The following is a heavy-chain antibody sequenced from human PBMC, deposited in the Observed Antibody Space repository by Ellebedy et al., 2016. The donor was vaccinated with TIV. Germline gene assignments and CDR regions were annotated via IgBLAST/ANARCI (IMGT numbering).Heavy chain of an antibody. J-gene: IGHJ3*02. V-gene: IGHV1-2*02. D-gene: IGHD3-16*01. CDR2: INPNSGGT. CDR3: ARGVLLIWGIPLSAFDI. Sequence: ASVKVSXXASGYTFTGYYMHWVRQAPGQGLEWMGWINPNSGGTNYAQKFQGRVTMTRNTSISTAYMELSSLRSEDTAVYYCARGVLLIWGIPLSAFDIWGQGTMVTVSS. CDR1: GYTFTGYY.